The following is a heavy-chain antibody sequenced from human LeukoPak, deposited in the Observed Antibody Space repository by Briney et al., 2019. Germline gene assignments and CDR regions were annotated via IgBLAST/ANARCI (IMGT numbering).Heavy chain of an antibody. CDR2: INPNSGGT. D-gene: IGHD3/OR15-3a*01. CDR3: ARDPSRTGRADDY. V-gene: IGHV1-2*06. Sequence: ASVKVSCKASGYTFTGYYMHWVRQAPGQGLEWMGRINPNSGGTNYAQMFQGRVTMTRDTSISTAYMELSRLRSDDTAVYYCARDPSRTGRADDYWGQGTLVTVSS. CDR1: GYTFTGYY. J-gene: IGHJ4*02.